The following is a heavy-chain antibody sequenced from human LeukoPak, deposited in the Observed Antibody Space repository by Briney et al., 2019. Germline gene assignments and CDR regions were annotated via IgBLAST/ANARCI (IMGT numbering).Heavy chain of an antibody. D-gene: IGHD2-2*01. J-gene: IGHJ4*02. V-gene: IGHV4-34*01. Sequence: SETLSLTCAVYGGSFSGYYWSWIRQPPGKGLDWIGEINHSGSTNYNPPLKSRVTISVDTSKNQFSLKLSSVTAADTAVYYCARAYCSSTSCLRYLDYWGQGTLVTVSS. CDR1: GGSFSGYY. CDR3: ARAYCSSTSCLRYLDY. CDR2: INHSGST.